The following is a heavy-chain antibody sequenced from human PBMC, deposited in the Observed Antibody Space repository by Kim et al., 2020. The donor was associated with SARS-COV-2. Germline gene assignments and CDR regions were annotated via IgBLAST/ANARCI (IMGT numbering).Heavy chain of an antibody. CDR3: AKAVIVVVRYYYGMDV. V-gene: IGHV3-30*18. CDR2: ISYDGSNK. D-gene: IGHD2-2*01. CDR1: GFTFSSYG. J-gene: IGHJ6*02. Sequence: GGSLRLSCAASGFTFSSYGMHWVRQAPGKGLEWVAVISYDGSNKYYADSVKGRFTISRDNSKNTLYLQMNSLRAEDTAVYYCAKAVIVVVRYYYGMDVWGPETTLTLSS.